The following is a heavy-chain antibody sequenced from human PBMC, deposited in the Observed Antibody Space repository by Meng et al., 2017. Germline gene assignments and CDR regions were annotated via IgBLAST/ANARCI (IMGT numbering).Heavy chain of an antibody. CDR2: INTNTGNT. CDR1: GYTCTCYV. CDR3: AREGRVDFDY. D-gene: IGHD1-26*01. V-gene: IGHV7-4-1*02. Sequence: VELVTSESWLKKPGASVDVSWKGSGYTCTCYVMNWVRHAPGQGLEWMGWINTNTGNTTYAQGFTGRFVFSLDTSVRTAYLQISSLKAEDTAVYYCAREGRVDFDYWGQGTLVTVSS. J-gene: IGHJ4*02.